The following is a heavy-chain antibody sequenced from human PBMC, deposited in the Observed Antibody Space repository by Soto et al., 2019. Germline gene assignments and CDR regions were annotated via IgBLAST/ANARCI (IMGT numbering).Heavy chain of an antibody. J-gene: IGHJ6*02. D-gene: IGHD2-2*01. CDR1: GGTFGSYA. CDR2: IIPILNSP. V-gene: IGHV1-69*13. CDR3: AREAPYCTSATCPKFYDMDV. Sequence: ASVKVSCKASGGTFGSYAITWVRRAPGQGLEGLGGIIPILNSPAYAQKFQARVVITANEITNTAYMELNSLRFDDTAVYYCAREAPYCTSATCPKFYDMDVWGQGTTVTVSS.